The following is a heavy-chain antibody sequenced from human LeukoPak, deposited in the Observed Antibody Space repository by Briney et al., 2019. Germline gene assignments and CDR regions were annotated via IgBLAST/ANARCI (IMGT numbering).Heavy chain of an antibody. J-gene: IGHJ4*02. CDR3: ATGDHSFDN. Sequence: SETLSLTCSVSGASLTIYYWNWVRQPAGKGLEWIGRYASGTTTHNPSLKSQFTMSVDTSKKQVSLKLTSVTAADTAVYYCATGDHSFDNWGQGTLVTVTP. V-gene: IGHV4-4*07. D-gene: IGHD7-27*01. CDR1: GASLTIYY. CDR2: YASGTT.